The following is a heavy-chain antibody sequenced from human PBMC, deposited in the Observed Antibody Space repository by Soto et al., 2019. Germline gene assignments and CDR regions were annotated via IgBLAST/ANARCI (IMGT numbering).Heavy chain of an antibody. D-gene: IGHD6-19*01. V-gene: IGHV3-23*01. CDR1: GFTFSTYA. CDR2: ITSYGDTT. CDR3: ATSPTTVAGTNYYFDY. J-gene: IGHJ4*02. Sequence: ASLRLSFEASGFTFSTYAMSWVRQAPGKGLEWVSGITSYGDTTYYADSVKGRFSISRDNSKNTLYLQMNGLRVEDTAVYYCATSPTTVAGTNYYFDYWGQGTLVTVSS.